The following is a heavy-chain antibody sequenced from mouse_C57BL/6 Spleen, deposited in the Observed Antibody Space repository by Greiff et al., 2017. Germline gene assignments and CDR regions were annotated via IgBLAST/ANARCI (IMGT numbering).Heavy chain of an antibody. D-gene: IGHD3-3*01. CDR2: ISYDGSN. CDR1: GYSITSGYY. CDR3: AREARHAMDY. Sequence: EVKLEESGPGLVKPSQSLSLTCSVTGYSITSGYYWNWIRQFPGNKLEWMGYISYDGSNNYNPSLKNRISITRDTSKNQFFLKLNSVTTEDTATYYCAREARHAMDYWGQGTSVTVSS. V-gene: IGHV3-6*01. J-gene: IGHJ4*01.